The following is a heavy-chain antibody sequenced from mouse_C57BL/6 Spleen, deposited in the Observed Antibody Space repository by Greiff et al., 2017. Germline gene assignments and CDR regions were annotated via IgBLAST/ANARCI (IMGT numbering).Heavy chain of an antibody. J-gene: IGHJ3*01. D-gene: IGHD1-1*01. CDR3: TRAITTVVARAY. CDR1: GFNIKDYY. CDR2: IDPEDGDT. V-gene: IGHV14-1*01. Sequence: EVQLQQSGAELVRPGASVKLSCTASGFNIKDYYMHWVKQRPEQGLEWIGRIDPEDGDTEYAPKFQGKATMTADTSSNTAYLQLSSLTSEDTAVYYCTRAITTVVARAYWGQGTLVTVSA.